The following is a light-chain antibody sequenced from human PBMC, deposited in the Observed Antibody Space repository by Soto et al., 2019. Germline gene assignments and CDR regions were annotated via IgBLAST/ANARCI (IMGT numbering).Light chain of an antibody. V-gene: IGLV2-23*01. J-gene: IGLJ1*01. CDR1: SSDVGNYNL. CDR2: EGT. CDR3: CSYAGSSFYV. Sequence: QSALTQPASVSGSPGQSITISCTGTSSDVGNYNLVSWYQQHPGKAPKLMIYEGTKRPSGVSNRFSGSKSGNTASLTISGLQAEDEPDYYCCSYAGSSFYVFGTGTKVTVL.